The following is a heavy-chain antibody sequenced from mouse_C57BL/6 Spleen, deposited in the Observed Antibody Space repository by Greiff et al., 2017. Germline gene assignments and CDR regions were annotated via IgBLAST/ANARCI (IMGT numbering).Heavy chain of an antibody. CDR3: TRGDGNYPFFDY. Sequence: EVQGVESGEGLVKPGGSLKLSCAASGFTFSSYAMSWVRQTPEKRLEWVAYISSGGDYIYYADTVKGRFTISRDNARNTLSLQMSSLKSEDTAMYYCTRGDGNYPFFDYWGQGTTLTVSS. CDR1: GFTFSSYA. J-gene: IGHJ2*01. CDR2: ISSGGDYI. D-gene: IGHD2-1*01. V-gene: IGHV5-9-1*02.